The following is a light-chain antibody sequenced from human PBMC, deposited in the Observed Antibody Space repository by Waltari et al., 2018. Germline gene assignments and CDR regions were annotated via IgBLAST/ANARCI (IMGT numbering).Light chain of an antibody. Sequence: DIQMTQSPSALSASVGHRVTITCRASQDISHYFAWFQQKPGKVPRRLIFVASSLQSGVPPRFSGSGSGTEFTLTISSLQPEDSATYYCLQYVSSSLWTFGQGTKVEI. V-gene: IGKV1-17*03. CDR3: LQYVSSSLWT. CDR1: QDISHY. CDR2: VAS. J-gene: IGKJ1*01.